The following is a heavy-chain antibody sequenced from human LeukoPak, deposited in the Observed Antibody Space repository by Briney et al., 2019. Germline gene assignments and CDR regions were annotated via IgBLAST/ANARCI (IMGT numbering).Heavy chain of an antibody. CDR1: GFTFNNYW. CDR2: IKGDGSKK. J-gene: IGHJ6*04. Sequence: HPGGSLRLSCAASGFTFNNYWMRWVRQAPGKGPEWVATIKGDGSKKDYVDSVRGRFTVSIDNAKNSLYLQMNSLRAEDTAVYYCARDLYPGDIVVVPALDVWGKGTTITVSS. D-gene: IGHD2-2*01. CDR3: ARDLYPGDIVVVPALDV. V-gene: IGHV3-7*01.